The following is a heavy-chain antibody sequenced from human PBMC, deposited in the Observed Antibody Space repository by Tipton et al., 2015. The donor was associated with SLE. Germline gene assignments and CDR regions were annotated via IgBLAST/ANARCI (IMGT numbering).Heavy chain of an antibody. V-gene: IGHV4-39*01. CDR1: GDSFYSSHDQ. CDR2: RCSGGST. J-gene: IGHJ6*03. CDR3: ARRKYYYMDV. Sequence: TLSLTCSVSGDSFYSSHDQRDWIRQSPGKGLEWIGSRCSGGSTYYNPSLKSRVTISVDMSKSQFSLNLNLVTAADTAIYYCARRKYYYMDVWGKGATVTVSS.